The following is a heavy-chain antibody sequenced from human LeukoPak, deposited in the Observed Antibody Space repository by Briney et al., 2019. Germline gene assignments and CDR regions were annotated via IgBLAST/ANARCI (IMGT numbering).Heavy chain of an antibody. J-gene: IGHJ4*02. CDR1: GFTFSSCW. CDR3: ASSPLSRDSSGYYYFDY. D-gene: IGHD3-22*01. CDR2: IKQDGSEK. Sequence: GGSLRLSCAASGFTFSSCWMSWVRQAPGKGLEWVANIKQDGSEKYYVDSVKGRFTISRDNAKNSLYLQMNSLRAEDTAVYYCASSPLSRDSSGYYYFDYWGQGTLVTVSS. V-gene: IGHV3-7*01.